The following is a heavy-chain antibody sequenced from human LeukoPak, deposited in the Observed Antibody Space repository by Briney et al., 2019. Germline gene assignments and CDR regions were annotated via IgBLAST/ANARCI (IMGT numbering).Heavy chain of an antibody. CDR3: GGGGGDVVVPAEDDAFDI. CDR1: GFTFSSYG. V-gene: IGHV3-33*01. D-gene: IGHD2-2*01. Sequence: GGSLRLSCAASGFTFSSYGMHWVRQAPGKGLEWVAVIWYDGSNKYYADSVKGRFTISRDNSKNTLYLQMNSLRAEDTAVYYCGGGGGDVVVPAEDDAFDIWGQGTMVTVSS. CDR2: IWYDGSNK. J-gene: IGHJ3*02.